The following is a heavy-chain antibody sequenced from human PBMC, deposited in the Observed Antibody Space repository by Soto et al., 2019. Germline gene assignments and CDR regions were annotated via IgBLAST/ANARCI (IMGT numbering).Heavy chain of an antibody. V-gene: IGHV3-33*01. CDR1: GGIFHGYG. CDR3: ARDGIGGTVFRGYLDY. J-gene: IGHJ4*02. Sequence: QEQLVESGGGVVQPGTSLRLSCAVPGGIFHGYGMHWVRQAPGKGLEWVAIIRFDGSNEEYADSVKGRFTISRDNSKXXXXXXXXXXXXXXTAVYYCARDGIGGTVFRGYLDYWGRGTVVTVSS. D-gene: IGHD1-26*01. CDR2: IRFDGSNE.